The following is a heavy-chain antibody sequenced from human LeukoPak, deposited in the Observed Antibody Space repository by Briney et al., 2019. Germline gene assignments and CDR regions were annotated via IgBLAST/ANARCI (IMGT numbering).Heavy chain of an antibody. CDR2: IHYSGST. Sequence: SETLSLTCTVSGGSISSYYWSWIRQPPGKGLEWIGCIHYSGSTNYNPSLKSRVTISVDTSKNQFSLKLNSVTAADTAVYYCARDDLVAGNDYWGQGTLVTVSS. J-gene: IGHJ4*02. CDR3: ARDDLVAGNDY. V-gene: IGHV4-59*01. D-gene: IGHD2-2*01. CDR1: GGSISSYY.